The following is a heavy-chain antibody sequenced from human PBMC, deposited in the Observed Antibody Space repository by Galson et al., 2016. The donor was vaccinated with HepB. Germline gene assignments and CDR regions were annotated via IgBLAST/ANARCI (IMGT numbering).Heavy chain of an antibody. D-gene: IGHD3-10*01. CDR2: TFYRSNWRN. CDR1: GDSVSNNNAG. J-gene: IGHJ4*02. Sequence: CAISGDSVSNNNAGWYWIRQSPSRGLECLGRTFYRSNWRNDYADSVTSRISINADTAKNEFSLHLRSVTPEDTGAYYCARSYLLGRGFGWWGPGTPVTVSS. CDR3: ARSYLLGRGFGW. V-gene: IGHV6-1*01.